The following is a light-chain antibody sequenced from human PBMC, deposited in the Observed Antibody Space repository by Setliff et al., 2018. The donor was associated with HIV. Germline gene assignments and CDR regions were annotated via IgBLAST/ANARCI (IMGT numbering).Light chain of an antibody. V-gene: IGLV2-14*01. CDR2: EVS. J-gene: IGLJ1*01. CDR3: TSYTTSSAPLV. CDR1: SSDIGTYNF. Sequence: QSALTQPASVSGSPGQSITISCTGSSSDIGTYNFVSWYQQYPNKAPKVVIYEVSVRPSGISNRFSGSKSGNTASLTISRLQPEDDADYYCTSYTTSSAPLVFGSGTRSPS.